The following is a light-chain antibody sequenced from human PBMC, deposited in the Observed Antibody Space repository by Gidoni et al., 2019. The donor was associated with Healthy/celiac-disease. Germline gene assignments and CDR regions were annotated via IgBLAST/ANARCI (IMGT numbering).Light chain of an antibody. CDR3: GTWDSSLSAGV. J-gene: IGLJ2*01. V-gene: IGLV1-51*01. CDR2: DNN. CDR1: RSNIGNNY. Sequence: QSVLTPPPSVSAAPGQKVTTSCSGSRSNIGNNYVSWYQQLPGTAPKLLIYDNNKRPSGIPDRFSGSKSGTSATLGITGLQTGDEADYYCGTWDSSLSAGVFGGGTKLTVL.